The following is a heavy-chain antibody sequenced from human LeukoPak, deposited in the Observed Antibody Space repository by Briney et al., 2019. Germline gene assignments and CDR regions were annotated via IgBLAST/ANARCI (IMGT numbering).Heavy chain of an antibody. CDR2: TRSSGSTE. CDR1: GFSFSSYE. Sequence: GGSLRLSCAASGFSFSSYEMNWVRQAPGKRLEWISYTRSSGSTEYADSVKGRFTISRDSAKNSLYLQMNSLRAEDTAVYYCARGPYSSNWYVDYWGQGTLVTVAS. V-gene: IGHV3-48*03. J-gene: IGHJ4*02. CDR3: ARGPYSSNWYVDY. D-gene: IGHD6-13*01.